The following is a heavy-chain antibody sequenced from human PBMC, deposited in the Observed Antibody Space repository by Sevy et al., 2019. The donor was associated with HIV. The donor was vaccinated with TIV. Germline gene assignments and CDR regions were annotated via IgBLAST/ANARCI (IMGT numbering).Heavy chain of an antibody. J-gene: IGHJ6*02. Sequence: GGSLRLSCAASGFTFSSYSMNWVRQAPGKGLEWVSSISSSSSYIYYADSVKGRFTISSDNAKNSLYLQMNSLRAEDTAVYYCARERLLSYYYYGMDVWGQGTTVTVSS. CDR2: ISSSSSYI. CDR3: ARERLLSYYYYGMDV. CDR1: GFTFSSYS. V-gene: IGHV3-21*01.